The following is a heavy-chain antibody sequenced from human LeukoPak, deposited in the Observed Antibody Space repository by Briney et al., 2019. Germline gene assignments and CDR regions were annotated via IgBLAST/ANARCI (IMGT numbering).Heavy chain of an antibody. V-gene: IGHV3-23*01. CDR1: GFTFSNCA. D-gene: IGHD3-22*01. Sequence: PGGSLRLSCAASGFTFSNCAMIWVRQAPGKGLEWVSVISNSGSSTDYADSVKGRFTISRDNSKNTLYLQMNSLRAEDTAVYYCAKDPPRSRAIVDAFDIWGKGTLVTVSS. CDR3: AKDPPRSRAIVDAFDI. CDR2: ISNSGSST. J-gene: IGHJ3*02.